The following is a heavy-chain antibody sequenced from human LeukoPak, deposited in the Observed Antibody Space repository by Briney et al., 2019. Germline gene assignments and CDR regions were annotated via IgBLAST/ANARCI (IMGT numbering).Heavy chain of an antibody. CDR1: GFTFSSYG. Sequence: PGGSLRLSCEASGFTFSSYGMHWVRQAPGKGLEWVADIWYDGSHKYYADSVKGRFTISRDNSKNTLHLQMNSLRAEDTAVYYCARDLLLWFGELSGDSDYWGQGTLVTVSS. CDR3: ARDLLLWFGELSGDSDY. V-gene: IGHV3-33*01. J-gene: IGHJ4*02. D-gene: IGHD3-10*01. CDR2: IWYDGSHK.